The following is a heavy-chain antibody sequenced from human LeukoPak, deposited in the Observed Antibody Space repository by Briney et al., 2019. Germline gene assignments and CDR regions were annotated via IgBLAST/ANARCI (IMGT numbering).Heavy chain of an antibody. CDR1: GGTFSSYT. V-gene: IGHV1-69*04. CDR3: ARDRGRFLEWLDYFDY. D-gene: IGHD3-3*01. CDR2: IIPILGIA. J-gene: IGHJ4*02. Sequence: ASVKVSCKASGGTFSSYTISWVRQAPGQALEWMGRIIPILGIANYAQKFQGRVTITADKSTSTAYMELSSLRSEDTAVYYCARDRGRFLEWLDYFDYWGQGTLVTVSS.